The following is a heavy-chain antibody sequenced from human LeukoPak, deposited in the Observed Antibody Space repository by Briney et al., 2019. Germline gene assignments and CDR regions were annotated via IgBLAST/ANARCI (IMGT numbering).Heavy chain of an antibody. D-gene: IGHD1-26*01. CDR2: IYPGDSDT. V-gene: IGHV5-51*01. Sequence: GESLKISCKGSGYSFTSYWIGWVRQMPGKGLEWMGIIYPGDSDTRYSPSFQGQVTISADKSISTAYLQWSSLKASDTAMYYCARRSSGSYSVGGYYYYMDVWGNGTTVSVSS. CDR1: GYSFTSYW. CDR3: ARRSSGSYSVGGYYYYMDV. J-gene: IGHJ6*03.